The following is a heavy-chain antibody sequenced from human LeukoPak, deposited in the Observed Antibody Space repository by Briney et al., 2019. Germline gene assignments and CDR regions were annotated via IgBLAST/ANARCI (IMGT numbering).Heavy chain of an antibody. CDR2: IVVGSGNT. CDR1: GFTFTSSA. V-gene: IGHV1-58*02. CDR3: ATVRYYDILTGQNIFDY. D-gene: IGHD3-9*01. Sequence: SVKVSCKASGFTFTSSAMQWVRQARGQRLEWIGWIVVGSGNTNYAQKFQGRVTMTEDTSTDTAYMELSSLRSEDTAVYYCATVRYYDILTGQNIFDYWGQGTLVTVSS. J-gene: IGHJ4*02.